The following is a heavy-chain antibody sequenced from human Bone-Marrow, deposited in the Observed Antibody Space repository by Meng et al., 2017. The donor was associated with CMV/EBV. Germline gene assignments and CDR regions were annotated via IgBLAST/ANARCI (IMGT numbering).Heavy chain of an antibody. Sequence: SDTLSLTCTVSGGSISSYYWSWIRQPPGKGLEWIGYIYYSGSTNYNPSLKSRVTISVDTSKNQFSLKLSSVTAADTAVYYCARGDFWSGYYTNYYYYGMDVWGQGNTVNV. J-gene: IGHJ6*02. V-gene: IGHV4-59*07. D-gene: IGHD3-3*01. CDR1: GGSISSYY. CDR2: IYYSGST. CDR3: ARGDFWSGYYTNYYYYGMDV.